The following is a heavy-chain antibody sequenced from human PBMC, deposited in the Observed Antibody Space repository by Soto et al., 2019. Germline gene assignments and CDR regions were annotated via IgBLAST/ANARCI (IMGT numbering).Heavy chain of an antibody. CDR1: GGTFSSYA. Sequence: SVKVSCKASGGTFSSYAISWVRQAPGQGLEWMGGIIPIFGTANYAQKFQGRVTITADESTSTAYMELSSLRSEDTTVYYCARGITMIVVVITTDDYYYGMDVWGQGTTVTVSS. J-gene: IGHJ6*02. D-gene: IGHD3-22*01. V-gene: IGHV1-69*13. CDR2: IIPIFGTA. CDR3: ARGITMIVVVITTDDYYYGMDV.